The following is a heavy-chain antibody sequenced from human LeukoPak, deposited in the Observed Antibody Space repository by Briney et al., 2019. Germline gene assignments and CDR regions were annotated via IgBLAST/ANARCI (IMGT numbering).Heavy chain of an antibody. CDR2: IGHSGGT. CDR3: AGNSGSYYASGSNYNVY. Sequence: SGTLSLTFAVYGVSIDTSSWWSWVRQSPGKGLEWIGDIGHSGGTNYNPSLKSRVTISLDKSNNQVSLKLKSATAADTAVYYCAGNSGSYYASGSNYNVYWGQGTLVIVSS. D-gene: IGHD3-10*01. V-gene: IGHV4-4*02. J-gene: IGHJ4*02. CDR1: GVSIDTSSW.